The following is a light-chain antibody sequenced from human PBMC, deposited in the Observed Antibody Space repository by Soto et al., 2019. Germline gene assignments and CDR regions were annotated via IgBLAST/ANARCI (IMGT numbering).Light chain of an antibody. J-gene: IGKJ2*01. CDR1: QSISSY. Sequence: DIQITQSPSSLSASVGDRVTISCRASQSISSYLNWYQQKPGKAPKVLIYVASSLQSGVPSRFSGSGSGTDFTLTISSLQPEDFATYYCQQSYSTPYTFGQGTKLEIK. V-gene: IGKV1-39*01. CDR2: VAS. CDR3: QQSYSTPYT.